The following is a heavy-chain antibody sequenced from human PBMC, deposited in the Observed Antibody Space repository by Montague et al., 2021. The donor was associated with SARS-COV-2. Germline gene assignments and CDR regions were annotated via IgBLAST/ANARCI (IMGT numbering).Heavy chain of an antibody. CDR3: AHDDVGNRGFEF. J-gene: IGHJ4*02. CDR2: IYWNDYK. CDR1: GFSLNTSGVG. D-gene: IGHD1-26*01. Sequence: PALVKPTQTLTLTCTFSGFSLNTSGVGVTWVRQPPGNALEWLAFIYWNDYKHYSPSVKSRITITKDTSKNQVVLIMTNMDPVDTGTYYCAHDDVGNRGFEFWGQGTLVTVSS. V-gene: IGHV2-5*01.